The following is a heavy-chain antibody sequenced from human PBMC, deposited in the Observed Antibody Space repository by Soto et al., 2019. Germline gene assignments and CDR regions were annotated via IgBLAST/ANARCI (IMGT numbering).Heavy chain of an antibody. CDR2: INAGNGNT. V-gene: IGHV1-3*01. Sequence: ASVKVSCKASGYTFTTFAIHWVRQAPGQRLEWMGWINAGNGNTKYSQSLQGRVTLTRDTSANTAYMEVSSLRSEDTAVYYCARARGIVAVTARFDYWGQGTLVTVSS. D-gene: IGHD2-21*02. J-gene: IGHJ4*02. CDR3: ARARGIVAVTARFDY. CDR1: GYTFTTFA.